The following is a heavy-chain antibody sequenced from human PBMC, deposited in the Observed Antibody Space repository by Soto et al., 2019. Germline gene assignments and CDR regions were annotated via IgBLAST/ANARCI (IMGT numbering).Heavy chain of an antibody. V-gene: IGHV4-4*07. CDR3: ARSSHKESWFDP. D-gene: IGHD6-13*01. J-gene: IGHJ5*02. CDR1: NGSISNFY. Sequence: PSETLSLTCTVSNGSISNFYWNWVRQSAGKGLEWIGRIHGSGSATYNPSLRSRVTMSVDTSKNQFSLKVNSVTGADTAVYYCARSSHKESWFDPWGQGNLVTVSS. CDR2: IHGSGSA.